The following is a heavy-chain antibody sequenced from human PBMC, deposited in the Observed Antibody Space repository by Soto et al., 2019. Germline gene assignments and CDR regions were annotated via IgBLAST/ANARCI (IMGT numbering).Heavy chain of an antibody. Sequence: PGKGLEWVANVRQDGSQKFLVDSVKGRFTISRDNAKNSMYLQMNSLRAEDMAVYYCVRHGRCGWGFGIWGEGILGTVSS. J-gene: IGHJ1*01. CDR3: VRHGRCGWGFGI. V-gene: IGHV3-7*01. CDR2: VRQDGSQK. D-gene: IGHD6-19*01.